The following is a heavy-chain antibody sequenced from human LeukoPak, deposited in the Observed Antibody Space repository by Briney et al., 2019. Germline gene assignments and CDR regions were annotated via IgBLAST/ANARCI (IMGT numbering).Heavy chain of an antibody. J-gene: IGHJ6*03. V-gene: IGHV3-30-3*01. CDR1: GFTFSSYP. Sequence: GRSLRLSCAASGFTFSSYPVHWVRQAPGKGLEWVAVVSDDGNKKFDADFVKGRFTVSRDNSKNTLYLQMNSLRGEDTAVYYCARGQLLLEGYFYYMDVWGEGTTVAVSS. CDR3: ARGQLLLEGYFYYMDV. D-gene: IGHD2-2*01. CDR2: VSDDGNKK.